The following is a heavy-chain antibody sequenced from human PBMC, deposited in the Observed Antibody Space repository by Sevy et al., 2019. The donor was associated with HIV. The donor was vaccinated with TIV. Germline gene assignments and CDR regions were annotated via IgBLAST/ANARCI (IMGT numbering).Heavy chain of an antibody. CDR3: ARDGDCYNPQYYYYYYGMDV. CDR1: GYTFTGYY. CDR2: INPNSGGT. J-gene: IGHJ6*02. Sequence: ASVKVSCKASGYTFTGYYMHWVRQAPGQGLEWMGWINPNSGGTNYAQKFQGRVTMTRDTSISTAYMELSRLRSDDTAVYYCARDGDCYNPQYYYYYYGMDVWGQGTTFTVSS. D-gene: IGHD2-21*01. V-gene: IGHV1-2*02.